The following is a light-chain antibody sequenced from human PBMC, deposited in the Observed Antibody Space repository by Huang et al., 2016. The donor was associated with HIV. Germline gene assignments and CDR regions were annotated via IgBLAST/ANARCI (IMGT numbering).Light chain of an antibody. Sequence: EIVMTQSPATLSVSPGERATLSCRASQSVSSTLAWYQQKPGQAPRLLIYGASTRATVIPARFSGSGSGTEFTLTISSLQSEDFAVYFCQQYNNWPPITFGQGTRLEMK. CDR1: QSVSST. CDR3: QQYNNWPPIT. V-gene: IGKV3-15*01. CDR2: GAS. J-gene: IGKJ5*01.